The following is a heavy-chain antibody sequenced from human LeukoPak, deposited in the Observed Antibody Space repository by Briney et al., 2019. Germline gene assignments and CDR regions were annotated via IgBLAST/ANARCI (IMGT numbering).Heavy chain of an antibody. V-gene: IGHV3-30*02. Sequence: GGSLRISCEVSGFRLTTYGTHWVRQAPGKGLEWVAYIPFDGSDEYYVDSVKGRFSISRDNSKNTLYLQMNSLRAEDTAVYYCARARYTSTWYGYYFDYWGQGTLVTVSS. D-gene: IGHD6-13*01. J-gene: IGHJ4*02. CDR2: IPFDGSDE. CDR3: ARARYTSTWYGYYFDY. CDR1: GFRLTTYG.